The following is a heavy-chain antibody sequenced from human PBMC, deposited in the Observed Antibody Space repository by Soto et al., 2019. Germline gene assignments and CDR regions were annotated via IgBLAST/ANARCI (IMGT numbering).Heavy chain of an antibody. D-gene: IGHD4-4*01. CDR3: GKDSIYSNAPFDY. CDR1: GFTVTSYA. CDR2: ISGDGGTS. V-gene: IGHV3-23*01. J-gene: IGHJ4*02. Sequence: EVQLLESGGGLVQPGGSLRLSCAASGFTVTSYAMSWVRQAPGKGLEWVSVISGDGGTSYYADSVRGRFTISRDLSKNNVNLEKNHLRGEDTGIYYCGKDSIYSNAPFDYWGQGTLVTGPS.